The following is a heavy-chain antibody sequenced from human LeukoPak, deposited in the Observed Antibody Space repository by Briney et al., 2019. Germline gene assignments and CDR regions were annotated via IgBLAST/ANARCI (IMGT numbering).Heavy chain of an antibody. CDR1: GFTFSSYA. CDR2: ISYDGSNK. D-gene: IGHD5-24*01. CDR3: AREELAPQSRYFDY. V-gene: IGHV3-30-3*01. J-gene: IGHJ4*02. Sequence: PGGSLRLSCAASGFTFSSYAMHWVRQAPGKGLEWVAVISYDGSNKYYAGSVKGRFTISRDNSKNTLCLQMNSLRAEDTAVYYCAREELAPQSRYFDYWGQGTLVTVSS.